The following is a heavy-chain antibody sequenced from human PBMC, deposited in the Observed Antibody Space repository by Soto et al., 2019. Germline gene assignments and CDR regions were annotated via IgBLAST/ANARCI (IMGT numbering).Heavy chain of an antibody. Sequence: SETMSLPYAVSGGSIINVGDSWSWIRQPPGKGLEWIGYIYHSGSTYYNPSLKSRVTISVDRSKNQFSLKLSSVTAADTAVYYCARSQTTVTSYDYWGQGTLVTVSS. V-gene: IGHV4-30-2*01. CDR3: ARSQTTVTSYDY. CDR1: GGSIINVGDS. CDR2: IYHSGST. D-gene: IGHD4-17*01. J-gene: IGHJ4*02.